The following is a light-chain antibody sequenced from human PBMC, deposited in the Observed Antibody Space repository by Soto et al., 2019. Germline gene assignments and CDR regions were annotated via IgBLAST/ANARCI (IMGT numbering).Light chain of an antibody. CDR3: SSYSTSSALV. V-gene: IGLV2-14*03. CDR2: DVS. Sequence: QSALTQPASVSGSPGQSITISCAGTSADIGAFNYVSWYQHHPGKAPKLLIYDVSDRASGVSTRFSASKSANTASLTISGLQADDEADYYCSSYSTSSALVFRGGTKLTVL. CDR1: SADIGAFNY. J-gene: IGLJ2*01.